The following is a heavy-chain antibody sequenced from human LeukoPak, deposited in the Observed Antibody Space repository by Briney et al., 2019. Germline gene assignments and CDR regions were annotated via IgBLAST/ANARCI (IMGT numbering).Heavy chain of an antibody. J-gene: IGHJ4*02. CDR3: TRVLTTDRGWYTFEF. V-gene: IGHV3-72*01. CDR2: ARNKPNSCST. Sequence: GGSLRLSCEGSGFTFSDHHMDGVRQAPGVGLEGVGRGPARNKPNSCSTQYATSVRGRFTISRDDSKNSLYLQISSLTTEDTAMYYCTRVLTTDRGWYTFEFWGQGVLVTVSS. D-gene: IGHD6-19*01. CDR1: GFTFSDHH.